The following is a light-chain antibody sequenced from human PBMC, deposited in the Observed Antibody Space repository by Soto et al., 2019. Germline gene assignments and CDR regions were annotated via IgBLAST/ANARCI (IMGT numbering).Light chain of an antibody. CDR3: QQYSSSRT. Sequence: EIVMTQSPATLSVSPGETASLSCRASQSAGNFLAWYQQKPGQAPRLLIYGGSSRATSIPVRFSGSGSETDFTLTITRLEPEDFAVYYCQQYSSSRTFGQGTKVDNK. CDR1: QSAGNF. CDR2: GGS. V-gene: IGKV3-20*01. J-gene: IGKJ1*01.